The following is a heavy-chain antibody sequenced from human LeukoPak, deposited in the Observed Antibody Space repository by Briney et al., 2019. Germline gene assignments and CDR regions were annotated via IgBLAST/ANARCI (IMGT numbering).Heavy chain of an antibody. Sequence: PGGSLRLSCAASGFTFSAYAMSWVRQAPGKGLEWVSAISSSGDKTYYADSVKDRFTISRDNSQNMLSLQMYRLRDDDTAVYYCAKDQSPEYYDTSGFGGNWFDPWGQGTLVTVSS. CDR3: AKDQSPEYYDTSGFGGNWFDP. D-gene: IGHD3-22*01. CDR2: ISSSGDKT. J-gene: IGHJ5*02. CDR1: GFTFSAYA. V-gene: IGHV3-23*01.